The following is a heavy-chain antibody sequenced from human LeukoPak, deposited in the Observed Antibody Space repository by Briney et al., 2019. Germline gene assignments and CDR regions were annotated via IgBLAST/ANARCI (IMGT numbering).Heavy chain of an antibody. D-gene: IGHD3-22*01. CDR1: GYTFTSYD. Sequence: SVKVSCKASGYTFTSYDINWVRQAPGQGLEWMGRIIPILGIANYAQKFQGRVTITADKSTSTAYMELSSLRSEDTAVYYCARDLRDGRYYDSSGYYWGQGTLVTVSS. V-gene: IGHV1-69*04. CDR3: ARDLRDGRYYDSSGYY. CDR2: IIPILGIA. J-gene: IGHJ4*02.